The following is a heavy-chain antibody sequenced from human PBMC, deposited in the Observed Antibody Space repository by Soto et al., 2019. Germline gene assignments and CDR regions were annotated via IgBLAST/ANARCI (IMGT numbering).Heavy chain of an antibody. CDR3: ARGRYCLTGRCFPNWFDA. V-gene: IGHV4-30-4*01. CDR1: GDSISTVDYF. J-gene: IGHJ5*02. Sequence: SETLSLTCSVSGDSISTVDYFWAWIRQPPGQALEYIGYIYKSTTTYYNPSFESRVAISLDTSKSQFSLTVTSVTAADTAVYFCARGRYCLTGRCFPNWFDAWGQGTLVTVSS. D-gene: IGHD2-15*01. CDR2: IYKSTTT.